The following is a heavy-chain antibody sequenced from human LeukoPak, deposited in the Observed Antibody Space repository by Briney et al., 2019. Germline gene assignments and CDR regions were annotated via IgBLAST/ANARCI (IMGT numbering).Heavy chain of an antibody. CDR1: GGSISSGDYY. J-gene: IGHJ4*02. Sequence: SETLSLTCTVSGGSISSGDYYWRWIRQPPGKGLEWIGYIYNNGRTYYNPSLKSRVTISVDTSKNLFSLKVSSVTAADAAVYYCARCRSSSWSSFDYWGQGTLVTVSS. CDR2: IYNNGRT. D-gene: IGHD6-13*01. CDR3: ARCRSSSWSSFDY. V-gene: IGHV4-30-4*01.